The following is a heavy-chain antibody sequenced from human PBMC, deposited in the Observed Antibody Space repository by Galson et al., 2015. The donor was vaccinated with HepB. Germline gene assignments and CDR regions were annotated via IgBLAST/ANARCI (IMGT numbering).Heavy chain of an antibody. D-gene: IGHD4-11*01. CDR3: AKWTRDSNYVGWFDP. J-gene: IGHJ5*02. Sequence: SLRLSCAASGFTFSSYAMSWVRQAPGKGLEWVSAISGSGGSTYYADSVKGRFTISRDNSKNTLYLQMNSLRAEDTAVYYCAKWTRDSNYVGWFDPWGQGTLVTVSS. V-gene: IGHV3-23*01. CDR2: ISGSGGST. CDR1: GFTFSSYA.